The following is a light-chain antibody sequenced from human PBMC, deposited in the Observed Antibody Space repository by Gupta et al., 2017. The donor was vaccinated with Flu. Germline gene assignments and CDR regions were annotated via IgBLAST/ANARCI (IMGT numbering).Light chain of an antibody. V-gene: IGKV3-11*01. Sequence: IVLTPSPATLSLSPGERATLSCRAGQSVGTNLAWYQQKPGQPPRLLIYNAANRATGAPARFSGSGSGTDFTLTISSLEPEDFAIYYCQQRAHWWTFGQGTKVEIK. CDR2: NAA. CDR1: QSVGTN. J-gene: IGKJ1*01. CDR3: QQRAHWWT.